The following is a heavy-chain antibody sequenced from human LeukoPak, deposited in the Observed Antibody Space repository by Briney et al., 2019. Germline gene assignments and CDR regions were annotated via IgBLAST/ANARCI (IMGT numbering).Heavy chain of an antibody. J-gene: IGHJ4*02. Sequence: PRGSPRLSCAASGFTFSSYSMNWVRQAPGKGLEWVSAISGSGGSTYYADSVKGRFTISRDNSKNTLYLQMNSLIAEDTAVYYCAKGPGYCSSTSCYPIEYYFDYWGQGTLVTVSS. CDR2: ISGSGGST. V-gene: IGHV3-23*01. CDR3: AKGPGYCSSTSCYPIEYYFDY. D-gene: IGHD2-2*01. CDR1: GFTFSSYS.